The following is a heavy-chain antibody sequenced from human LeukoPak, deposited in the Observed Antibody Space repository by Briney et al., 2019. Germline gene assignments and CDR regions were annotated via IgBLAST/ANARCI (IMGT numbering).Heavy chain of an antibody. CDR3: AREGGSNPKYYFDY. CDR2: IWYDGSNK. Sequence: GGSLRLSCAASRFTFSSYGMHWVRQAPGKGLEWVAVIWYDGSNKYYADSVKGRFTISRDNSKNTLYLQMNSLRAEDTAVYYCAREGGSNPKYYFDYWGQGTLVTVSS. D-gene: IGHD1-26*01. V-gene: IGHV3-33*01. J-gene: IGHJ4*02. CDR1: RFTFSSYG.